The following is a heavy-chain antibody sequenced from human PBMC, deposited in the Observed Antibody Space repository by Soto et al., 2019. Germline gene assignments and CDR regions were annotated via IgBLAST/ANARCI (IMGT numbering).Heavy chain of an antibody. Sequence: QVQLQESGPGLVKPSETLSLTCTVSGVSIRSYYWTWIRQAPGRGFEWIGYIYFSGSTNYNPSLKSRVTISVDTPKNQFSLKVRSVTAADTAVYYCARDPLLSGNYAMDVWGQGTAVTVSS. V-gene: IGHV4-59*12. CDR2: IYFSGST. CDR3: ARDPLLSGNYAMDV. CDR1: GVSIRSYY. J-gene: IGHJ6*02. D-gene: IGHD3-10*01.